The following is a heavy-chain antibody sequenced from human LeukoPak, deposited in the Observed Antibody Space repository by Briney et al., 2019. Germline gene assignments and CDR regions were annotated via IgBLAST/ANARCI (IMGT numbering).Heavy chain of an antibody. D-gene: IGHD2-15*01. CDR3: ARHGLWSGDIVVVVAATPWVSYMDV. CDR2: INHSGST. CDR1: GGSFSGYY. Sequence: SETLSLTCAVYGGSFSGYYWSWIRQPPGKGLEWIGEINHSGSTNYNPSLKSRVTISVDTSKNQFSLKLSSVTAADTAVYYCARHGLWSGDIVVVVAATPWVSYMDVWGKGTTVTISS. J-gene: IGHJ6*03. V-gene: IGHV4-34*01.